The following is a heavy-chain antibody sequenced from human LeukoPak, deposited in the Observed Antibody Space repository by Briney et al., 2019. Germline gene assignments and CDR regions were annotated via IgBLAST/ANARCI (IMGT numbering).Heavy chain of an antibody. V-gene: IGHV3-48*03. Sequence: PGRSLRLSCSASGFSFSSYEMNWVRQAPGKGLEWISYITGSGDTIYYADSVKGRFTISRDNAKNSLYLQMNSLRAEDTAVYYCAREYRTFGVSWGQGTLVTVSS. CDR2: ITGSGDTI. CDR1: GFSFSSYE. J-gene: IGHJ4*02. CDR3: AREYRTFGVS. D-gene: IGHD3-3*01.